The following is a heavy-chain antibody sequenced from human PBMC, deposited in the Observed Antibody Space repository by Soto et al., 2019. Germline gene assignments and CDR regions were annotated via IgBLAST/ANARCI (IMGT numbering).Heavy chain of an antibody. CDR3: ATLPPRSDVSMLPIPT. D-gene: IGHD2-2*02. J-gene: IGHJ5*02. CDR1: GGSISSTNW. Sequence: QVQLLQSGPGLVKPSGTLSLTCAVSGGSISSTNWWTWVRQSPGKGLEWIGEIYHIGSPNYNPSRRGRVTISVDKSNNQCSLKMRYVTAADTAVDSCATLPPRSDVSMLPIPTWGQGTLVTVSS. V-gene: IGHV4-4*02. CDR2: IYHIGSP.